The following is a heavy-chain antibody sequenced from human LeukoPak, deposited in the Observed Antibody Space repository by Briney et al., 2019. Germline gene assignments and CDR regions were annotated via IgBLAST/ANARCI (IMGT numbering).Heavy chain of an antibody. CDR3: ARRPKGNYCSSTSCYYGWFDP. CDR1: GYSFTSYW. V-gene: IGHV5-10-1*01. CDR2: IDPSDSYT. D-gene: IGHD2-2*01. J-gene: IGHJ5*02. Sequence: GESLKISCKGSGYSFTSYWISWVRQMPGKGLEWMGRIDPSDSYTNYSPSFQGHVTTSADKSISTAYLQWSSLKASDTAMYYCARRPKGNYCSSTSCYYGWFDPWGQGTLVTVSS.